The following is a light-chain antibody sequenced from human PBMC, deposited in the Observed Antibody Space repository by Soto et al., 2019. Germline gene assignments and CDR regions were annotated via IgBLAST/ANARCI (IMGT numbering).Light chain of an antibody. Sequence: NFMLTQPHSVSESPGKTVTISCTRSSGRIVSNYVQWYQQRPGSSPIIVIYEDNQRPSGVPDRFSGSVDSSSNSASLIISGLKTEDEADYYCQSYDSNNVIFGGGTKLTVL. CDR2: EDN. CDR1: SGRIVSNY. V-gene: IGLV6-57*01. CDR3: QSYDSNNVI. J-gene: IGLJ2*01.